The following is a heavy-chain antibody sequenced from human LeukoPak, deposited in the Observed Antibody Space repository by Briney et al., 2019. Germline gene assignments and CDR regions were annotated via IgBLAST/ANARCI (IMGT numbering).Heavy chain of an antibody. J-gene: IGHJ4*02. CDR1: GFTFSSYW. D-gene: IGHD6-19*01. Sequence: PGGSLRLSCAASGFTFSSYWMHWVRQAPGKGPVRVSRINSDGSSTSYADSVKGRFTISSDNAKNTLYLQMNSLRAEDTAVYYCARSGWAGPFDYWGQGTLVTGSS. CDR2: INSDGSST. CDR3: ARSGWAGPFDY. V-gene: IGHV3-74*01.